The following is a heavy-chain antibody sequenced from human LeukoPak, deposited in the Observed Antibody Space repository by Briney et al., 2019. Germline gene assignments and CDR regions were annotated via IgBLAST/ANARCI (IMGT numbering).Heavy chain of an antibody. V-gene: IGHV3-23*01. Sequence: GGSLRLSCAASGFTFSSYGMSWVRQAPGKGLEWVSGISGRGGSTYYADSVKGRFTISRDNSKNTLYLQMNSLRAEDTAVYYCARRGYSYGPYYYYYYMDVWGKGTTVTISS. CDR1: GFTFSSYG. CDR3: ARRGYSYGPYYYYYYMDV. CDR2: ISGRGGST. D-gene: IGHD5-18*01. J-gene: IGHJ6*03.